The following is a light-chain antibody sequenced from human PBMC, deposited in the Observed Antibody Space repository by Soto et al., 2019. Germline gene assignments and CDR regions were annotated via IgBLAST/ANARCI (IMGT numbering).Light chain of an antibody. CDR1: QSIDNW. J-gene: IGKJ2*01. CDR2: DAS. CDR3: QHYNGYPYT. V-gene: IGKV1-5*01. Sequence: DIQMTQSPSPLSASIGDRVTITCRASQSIDNWLAWYQQKPGKAPQLLIYDASRVKTGVPSRFIASGSGTEFTLTINTLQADDSATYFCQHYNGYPYTFGPGTKVDIK.